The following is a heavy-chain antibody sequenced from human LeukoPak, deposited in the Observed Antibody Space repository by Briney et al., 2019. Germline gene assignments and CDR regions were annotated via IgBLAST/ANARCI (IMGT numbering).Heavy chain of an antibody. Sequence: ASVKVSCKASGYTFTGYYMHWVRQAPGQGLEWMGWINPNSGGTNYAQKFQGRVTMTRDTSISTAYMELSRLRSDDTAVYYCARVSFPYSSSWTLFDYWGQGTLVTVSS. D-gene: IGHD6-13*01. CDR3: ARVSFPYSSSWTLFDY. J-gene: IGHJ4*02. V-gene: IGHV1-2*02. CDR1: GYTFTGYY. CDR2: INPNSGGT.